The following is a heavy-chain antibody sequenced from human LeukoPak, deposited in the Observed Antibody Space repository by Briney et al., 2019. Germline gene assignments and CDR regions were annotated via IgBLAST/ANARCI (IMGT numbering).Heavy chain of an antibody. J-gene: IGHJ3*02. CDR1: GGSISIGGYY. CDR2: IYYSGST. V-gene: IGHV4-31*03. CDR3: AIHPNWERLRNAFDI. Sequence: SETLSPTCTVSGGSISIGGYYWSWIRQHPGKGLEWIGYIYYSGSTYYNPSLKSRVTISVDTSKNQFSLKLSSVTAADTAVYYCAIHPNWERLRNAFDIWGQGTMVTVSS. D-gene: IGHD4-17*01.